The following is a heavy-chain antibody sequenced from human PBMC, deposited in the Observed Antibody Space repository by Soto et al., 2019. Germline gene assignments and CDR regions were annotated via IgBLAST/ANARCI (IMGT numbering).Heavy chain of an antibody. J-gene: IGHJ4*02. CDR3: ARDPGGGGSGYYFDY. CDR1: GFTFSSYA. Sequence: GGSLRLSCAASGFTFSSYAMHWVRQAPGKGLEWVAVISYDGSNKYYADSVKGRFTISRDNSKNTLYLQMNSLRAEDTAVYYCARDPGGGGSGYYFDYWGQGTLVTVS. D-gene: IGHD2-15*01. CDR2: ISYDGSNK. V-gene: IGHV3-30-3*01.